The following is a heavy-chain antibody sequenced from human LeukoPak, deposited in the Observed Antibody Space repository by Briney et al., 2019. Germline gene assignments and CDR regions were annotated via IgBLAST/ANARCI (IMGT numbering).Heavy chain of an antibody. D-gene: IGHD6-13*01. J-gene: IGHJ3*02. CDR3: SRDGSGSSWSAFDI. Sequence: GGSLRLSCAASGFTFSDHLMGWVRQAPGKGLEWVGRIRKKANSYTTEYAASVKGRFTISRDDSKNSLYLQMNSLKTEDTAVYYCSRDGSGSSWSAFDIWGQGTRVTVSS. CDR2: IRKKANSYTT. V-gene: IGHV3-72*01. CDR1: GFTFSDHL.